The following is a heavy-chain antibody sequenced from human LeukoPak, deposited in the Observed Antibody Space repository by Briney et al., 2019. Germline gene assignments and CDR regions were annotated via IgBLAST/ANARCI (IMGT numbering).Heavy chain of an antibody. CDR2: IIPIFGTA. Sequence: SVKVSCKASGGTFSSYAISWVRQAPGQGLEWMGGIIPIFGTANYAQKFQGRVTMTTDTSTSTAYMELGSLRSDDTAVYYCGRHTSMGVPLDILEKWFDTWGQGTLVTVSS. CDR1: GGTFSSYA. CDR3: GRHTSMGVPLDILEKWFDT. V-gene: IGHV1-69*05. D-gene: IGHD2/OR15-2a*01. J-gene: IGHJ5*02.